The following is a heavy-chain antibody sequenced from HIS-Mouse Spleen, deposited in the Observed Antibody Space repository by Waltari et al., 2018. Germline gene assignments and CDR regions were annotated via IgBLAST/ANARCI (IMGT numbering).Heavy chain of an antibody. D-gene: IGHD6-13*01. CDR3: AREIPYSSSWYDWYFDL. CDR2: LYYSWSS. J-gene: IGHJ2*01. Sequence: QLQLQESGPGLVKPSETLSLTCTVSGGSISSSSYYWGWIRQPPGKGLEWLGSLYYSWSSYYNPARKSRVTISVDTSKNQFSLKLSSVTAADTAVYYCAREIPYSSSWYDWYFDLWGRGTLVTVSS. CDR1: GGSISSSSYY. V-gene: IGHV4-39*07.